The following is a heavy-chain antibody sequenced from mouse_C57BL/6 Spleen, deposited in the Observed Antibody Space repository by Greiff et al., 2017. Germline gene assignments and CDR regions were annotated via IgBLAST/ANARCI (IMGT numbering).Heavy chain of an antibody. CDR2: ISDGGSYT. J-gene: IGHJ4*01. CDR3: ARDRLDYAMDY. Sequence: EVKLMESGGGLVKPGGSLKLSCAASGFTFSSYAMSWVRQTPEKRLEWVATISDGGSYTYYPDNVKGRFTISRDNAKNNLYLQMSHLKSEDTAMYYCARDRLDYAMDYWGQGTSVTVSS. V-gene: IGHV5-4*01. CDR1: GFTFSSYA. D-gene: IGHD4-1*01.